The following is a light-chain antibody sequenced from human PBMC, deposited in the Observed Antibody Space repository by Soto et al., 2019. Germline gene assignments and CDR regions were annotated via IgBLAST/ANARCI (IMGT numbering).Light chain of an antibody. Sequence: DIQMTQSPSSLSASVGDRVTITCRASQSISSYLNWYQQKPGKAPKLLIYAASSLQSGVSSRFSGSGSGTDLTLTISSLQAEDFATYYCQQSYSTLYTFGQGTKLEIK. J-gene: IGKJ2*01. CDR2: AAS. CDR3: QQSYSTLYT. V-gene: IGKV1-39*01. CDR1: QSISSY.